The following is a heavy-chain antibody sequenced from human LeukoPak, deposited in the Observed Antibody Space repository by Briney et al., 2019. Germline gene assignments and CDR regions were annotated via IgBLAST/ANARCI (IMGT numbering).Heavy chain of an antibody. Sequence: QSGGSLRLSCAASGXTFSSYAMSWVRQAPGKGLEWVSSITGSGGSTYYADSVKGRFTTSRDNSKKTLYLQINSLRAEDTAVYYCAKDAVGAATGAIDYWGQGTLVTVSS. CDR1: GXTFSSYA. CDR2: ITGSGGST. J-gene: IGHJ4*02. V-gene: IGHV3-23*01. CDR3: AKDAVGAATGAIDY. D-gene: IGHD6-13*01.